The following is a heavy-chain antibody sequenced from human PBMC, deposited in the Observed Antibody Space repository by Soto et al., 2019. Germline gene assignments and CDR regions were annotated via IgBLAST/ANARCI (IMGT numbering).Heavy chain of an antibody. J-gene: IGHJ6*02. CDR3: ASEGAYYDFWSGYYRHYYYYGMDV. Sequence: GESLKISCAASGFTFSSYWMSWVRQAPGKGLEWVANIKQDGSEKYYVDSVKGRFTISRDNAKNSLYLQMNSLRAEDTAVYYCASEGAYYDFWSGYYRHYYYYGMDVWGQGTTVTVSS. V-gene: IGHV3-7*01. CDR1: GFTFSSYW. D-gene: IGHD3-3*01. CDR2: IKQDGSEK.